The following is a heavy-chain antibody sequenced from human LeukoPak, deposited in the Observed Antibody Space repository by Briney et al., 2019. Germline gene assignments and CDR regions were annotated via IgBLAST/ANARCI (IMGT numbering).Heavy chain of an antibody. Sequence: SETLSLTCTVSGNSISSFFWSWIRQPPGKGLEWIGSMHYSGDSKYNPSLRSRVSLSIDTSKQQFSLRLSSVTAADTAVYYCARDLELERNRWNYFEPWGQGALVTVSS. CDR2: MHYSGDS. V-gene: IGHV4-59*01. D-gene: IGHD1-1*01. J-gene: IGHJ4*02. CDR3: ARDLELERNRWNYFEP. CDR1: GNSISSFF.